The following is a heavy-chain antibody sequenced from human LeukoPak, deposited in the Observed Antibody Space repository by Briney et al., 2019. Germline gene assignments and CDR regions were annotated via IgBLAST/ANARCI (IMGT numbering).Heavy chain of an antibody. D-gene: IGHD6-13*01. CDR1: GGSISSSSYY. J-gene: IGHJ5*02. Sequence: SETLSLTCTVSGGSISSSSYYWGWIRQPPGKGLEWIGSIYYSGSTYYNPSLKSRVTISVDTSKNQFSLKLSSVTAEDTAVYYCARDGSSWHPPSWGQGTLVTVSS. CDR2: IYYSGST. CDR3: ARDGSSWHPPS. V-gene: IGHV4-39*07.